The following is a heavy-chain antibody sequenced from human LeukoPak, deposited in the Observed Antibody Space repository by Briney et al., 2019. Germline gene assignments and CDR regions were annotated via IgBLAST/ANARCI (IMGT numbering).Heavy chain of an antibody. Sequence: SETLSLTCAVFGYSISSGCYWGWIRQPPGKGLEWIGSIYHSGNTYYNPSLRSRVTLSVDTSKHQFYLKLSSVTAADTAVYYCARSPIVSGYYTRWYFDLWGRGTLVTASS. CDR2: IYHSGNT. D-gene: IGHD3-3*01. CDR3: ARSPIVSGYYTRWYFDL. J-gene: IGHJ2*01. V-gene: IGHV4-38-2*01. CDR1: GYSISSGCY.